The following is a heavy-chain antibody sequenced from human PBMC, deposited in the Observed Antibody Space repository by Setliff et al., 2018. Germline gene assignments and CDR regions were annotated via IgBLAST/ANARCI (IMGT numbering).Heavy chain of an antibody. CDR3: ARDAHDYDSSENPIVDY. CDR2: INISGGTS. J-gene: IGHJ4*02. Sequence: ASVKVSCKASGYTFTKYYMYWVRQAPGQGLEWMGIINISGGTSSYEQKFQGRVTMTRDTSTNTIYMELSSLSFEDTAVYYCARDAHDYDSSENPIVDYWGQGTLVTVSS. D-gene: IGHD3-22*01. V-gene: IGHV1-46*01. CDR1: GYTFTKYY.